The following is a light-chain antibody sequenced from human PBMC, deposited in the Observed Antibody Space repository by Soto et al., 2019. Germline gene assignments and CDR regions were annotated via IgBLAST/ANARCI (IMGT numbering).Light chain of an antibody. CDR2: ATS. CDR1: QSIDNWY. Sequence: EIVLTQSPGTLSSSPGERATLSCRDSQSIDNWYFAWYQHKPGQAPRLLIYATSSRATGIPDRFGGSGSGTDFTLTINRLEPEDFAVYYCQQYFASSWTFGQGTKVDIK. J-gene: IGKJ1*01. V-gene: IGKV3-20*01. CDR3: QQYFASSWT.